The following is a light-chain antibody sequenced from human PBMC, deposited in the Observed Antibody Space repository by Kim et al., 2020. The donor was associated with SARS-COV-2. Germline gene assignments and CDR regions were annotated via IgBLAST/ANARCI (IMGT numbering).Light chain of an antibody. V-gene: IGLV3-19*01. CDR2: DKD. J-gene: IGLJ1*01. CDR3: NSRDSSGNHYV. Sequence: SGRPVRTSGQGVSRRSYYESWYQQKPGQAPVLVIYDKDKRPAGIPDRFSGSSSVPTASLTITGAQAEDEADYYCNSRDSSGNHYVFGTGTKVTVL. CDR1: SRRSYY.